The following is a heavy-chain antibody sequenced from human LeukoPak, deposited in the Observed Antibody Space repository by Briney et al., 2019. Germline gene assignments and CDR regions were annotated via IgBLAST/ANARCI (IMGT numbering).Heavy chain of an antibody. CDR2: ISYDGSNK. J-gene: IGHJ4*02. CDR3: ARDPPSYSSFYFDY. V-gene: IGHV3-30-3*01. CDR1: GFTSSSYA. Sequence: GGSLRLSCAASGFTSSSYAMHWVRQAPGKGLEWVAVISYDGSNKYYADSVKGRFTISRDNSKNTLYLQMNSLRAEDTAVYYCARDPPSYSSFYFDYWGQGTLVTVSS. D-gene: IGHD6-6*01.